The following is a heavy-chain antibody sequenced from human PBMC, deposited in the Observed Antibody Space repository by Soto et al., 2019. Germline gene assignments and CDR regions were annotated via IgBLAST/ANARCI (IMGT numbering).Heavy chain of an antibody. CDR2: INGNGRAT. V-gene: IGHV3-74*01. CDR3: ASAPYQVSREMDV. J-gene: IGHJ6*02. D-gene: IGHD1-20*01. CDR1: GFTFTDYW. Sequence: EVQLAESGGGLVQPGGSLRLSCATSGFTFTDYWMHWVRQAPGKGLVWVSRINGNGRATDYADSVKGRFIISRDNAKNTLHLQMNSLRAEDTAIYYCASAPYQVSREMDVWGQGTTVIVSS.